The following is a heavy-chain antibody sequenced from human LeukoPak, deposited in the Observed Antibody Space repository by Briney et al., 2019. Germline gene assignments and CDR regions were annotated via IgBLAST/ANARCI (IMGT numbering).Heavy chain of an antibody. J-gene: IGHJ4*02. Sequence: GGSLRLSCAASGFTFSDYWMSWVRQAPGKGLEWVANIKQGESEKYYVGSVKGRFTISRDNAKNSLDLQMNSLRADDTAVYYCARVAMTGIDFDYWGQGTLVTVSS. CDR3: ARVAMTGIDFDY. CDR2: IKQGESEK. D-gene: IGHD6-19*01. V-gene: IGHV3-7*01. CDR1: GFTFSDYW.